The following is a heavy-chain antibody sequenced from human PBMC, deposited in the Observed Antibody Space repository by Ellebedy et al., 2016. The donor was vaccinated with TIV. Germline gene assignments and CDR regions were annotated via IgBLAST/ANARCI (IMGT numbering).Heavy chain of an antibody. CDR3: AKDESGGDLPRPFDH. V-gene: IGHV3-30*18. Sequence: GGSLRLXCAASRFTFSIFGLHWVRQAPGKGLEWVAIISSDGTNKYYADSVRGRFTISRDNSKNTLYLQMDGLRPEDTAIYYCAKDESGGDLPRPFDHWGQGTLVTVSS. D-gene: IGHD5-12*01. CDR2: ISSDGTNK. J-gene: IGHJ4*02. CDR1: RFTFSIFG.